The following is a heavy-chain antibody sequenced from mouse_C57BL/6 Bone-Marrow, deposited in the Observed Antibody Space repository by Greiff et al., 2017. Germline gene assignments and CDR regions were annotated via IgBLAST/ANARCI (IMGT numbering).Heavy chain of an antibody. CDR2: IYPRSGNT. D-gene: IGHD2-4*01. J-gene: IGHJ4*01. CDR1: GYTFTSYG. CDR3: ARVDYGGYAMDY. Sequence: VKLMESGAELARPGASVKLSCKASGYTFTSYGISWVKQRTGQGLEWIGEIYPRSGNTYYNEKFKGKATLTADKSSSTAYMELRSLTSEDSAVYFCARVDYGGYAMDYWGQGTSVTVSS. V-gene: IGHV1-81*01.